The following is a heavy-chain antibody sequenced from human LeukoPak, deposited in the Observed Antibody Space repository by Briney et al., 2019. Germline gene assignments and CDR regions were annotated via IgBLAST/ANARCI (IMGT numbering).Heavy chain of an antibody. D-gene: IGHD4-11*01. CDR3: ATSTVTQNYYYYGMDV. CDR2: IIPILGIA. J-gene: IGHJ6*02. CDR1: GGTFCSYA. Sequence: SVKVSCKASGGTFCSYAISWVRQAPGQGLEWMGRIIPILGIANYAQKFQGRVTITADKSTSTAYMELSSLRSEDTAVYYCATSTVTQNYYYYGMDVWGQGTTVTVSS. V-gene: IGHV1-69*04.